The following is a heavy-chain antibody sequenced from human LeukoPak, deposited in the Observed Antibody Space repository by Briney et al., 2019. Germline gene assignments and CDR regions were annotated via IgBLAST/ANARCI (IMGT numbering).Heavy chain of an antibody. V-gene: IGHV1-24*01. CDR3: ATGSAYLDWKTFDY. D-gene: IGHD2-21*01. CDR2: FDPEDGET. J-gene: IGHJ4*02. CDR1: GYTLTELS. Sequence: ASVKVSCKVSGYTLTELSMHWVRQAPGKGLEWMGGFDPEDGETIYAQKFQGRVTMTEDTSTDTAYMELSSLRSEDTAVYYCATGSAYLDWKTFDYWGQGTLVTVSS.